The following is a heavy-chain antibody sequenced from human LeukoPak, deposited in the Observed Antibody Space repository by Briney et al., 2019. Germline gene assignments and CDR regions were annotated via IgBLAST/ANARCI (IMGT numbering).Heavy chain of an antibody. J-gene: IGHJ5*02. Sequence: AGSLTLSCAASGFTFSSYAMSWVRQAPGKGLEWVSGISGSGDNTYYADSVKGRFTISRDNSKNTLYLQMNSLRADDTAVYYCAKGGLVHRFDPWGQGTLVTVSS. V-gene: IGHV3-23*01. CDR2: ISGSGDNT. CDR3: AKGGLVHRFDP. CDR1: GFTFSSYA.